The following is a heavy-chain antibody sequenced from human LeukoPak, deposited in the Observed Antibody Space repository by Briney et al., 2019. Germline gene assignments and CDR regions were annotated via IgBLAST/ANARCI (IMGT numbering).Heavy chain of an antibody. CDR1: GGSISSYY. Sequence: PSETLSLTCTVSGGSISSYYWSWIRQPPGKGLEWIGYIYYSGSTNYNPSPKSRVTISVDTSKNQFSLKLSSVTAADTAVYYCAGCIAGTYYYYYGMDVWGQGTTVTVSS. CDR2: IYYSGST. D-gene: IGHD6-13*01. J-gene: IGHJ6*02. V-gene: IGHV4-59*01. CDR3: AGCIAGTYYYYYGMDV.